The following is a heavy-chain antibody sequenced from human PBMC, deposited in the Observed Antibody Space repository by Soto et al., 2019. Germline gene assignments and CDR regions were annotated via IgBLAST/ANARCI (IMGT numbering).Heavy chain of an antibody. D-gene: IGHD3-16*01. CDR2: IYYSGTT. CDR1: GGSISSGDYY. CDR3: ARGRRGSYLNY. Sequence: QVQLQESGPGLVKPSQTLSLTCTVSGGSISSGDYYWSWIRQPPGKGLEWIGYIYYSGTTYYNPSLKSRITISVDTSKTQFSLKLSSVTAADTAVYYCARGRRGSYLNYWGQGTLVTVSS. V-gene: IGHV4-30-4*01. J-gene: IGHJ4*02.